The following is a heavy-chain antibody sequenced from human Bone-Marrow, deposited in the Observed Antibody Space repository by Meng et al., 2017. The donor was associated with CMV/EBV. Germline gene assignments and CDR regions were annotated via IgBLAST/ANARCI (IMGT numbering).Heavy chain of an antibody. J-gene: IGHJ4*02. D-gene: IGHD3-22*01. CDR3: ARDINYYDSSGYAHYYFDY. Sequence: QVQPGQSGEEVKKPGASVKVSCKASGYTSTSYGINWVRQDPGQGLEWMGWISAYNGNTNYAQKLQGRVTMTTDTSTSTAYMELRSLRSDDTAVYYCARDINYYDSSGYAHYYFDYWGQGTLVTVSS. V-gene: IGHV1-18*01. CDR2: ISAYNGNT. CDR1: GYTSTSYG.